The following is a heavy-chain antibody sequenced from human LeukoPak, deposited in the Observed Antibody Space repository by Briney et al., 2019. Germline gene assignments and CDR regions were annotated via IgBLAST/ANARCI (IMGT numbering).Heavy chain of an antibody. CDR2: LSVNGDDT. CDR1: GFTFGGYA. Sequence: GGSLRLSCIASGFTFGGYAMSWVRQAPGKGLEWVSSLSVNGDDTYYADSVKGRFTISRGDSKSKLFLQMNSLRVEDTAVYYCAKRGGSDGWGAFEIWGQGTMVTVSS. V-gene: IGHV3-23*01. CDR3: AKRGGSDGWGAFEI. J-gene: IGHJ3*02. D-gene: IGHD5-24*01.